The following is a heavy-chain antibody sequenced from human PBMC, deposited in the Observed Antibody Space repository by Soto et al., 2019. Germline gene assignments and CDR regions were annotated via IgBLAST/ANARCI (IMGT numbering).Heavy chain of an antibody. V-gene: IGHV4-38-2*01. D-gene: IGHD2-2*01. J-gene: IGHJ4*02. CDR3: ARWRNDCSTTSCYHFDY. CDR2: IYHSGTT. Sequence: SETLSLSCAVSDFSISSGHYWGWIRQPPGKGLEWIGSIYHSGTTYNNPSLKSRVTMSVDKSKNQFSLKLSSVTAADTAVYYCARWRNDCSTTSCYHFDYWGQGTLVTVSS. CDR1: DFSISSGHY.